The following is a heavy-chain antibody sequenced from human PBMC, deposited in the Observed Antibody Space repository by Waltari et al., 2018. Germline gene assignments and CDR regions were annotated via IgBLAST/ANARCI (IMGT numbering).Heavy chain of an antibody. D-gene: IGHD4-17*01. V-gene: IGHV4-61*01. Sequence: QVQLQESGPGLVKPSETLSLICSVPGVSVSSVTYHWGWVRQPPGKGLEWTGDISYSGSTNYNPSLKSRVTISVDTSKNQLSLNLSSVTAADTAVYYCARGHDYWNYYYMDVWGKGTTVTVSS. CDR2: ISYSGST. CDR1: GVSVSSVTYH. CDR3: ARGHDYWNYYYMDV. J-gene: IGHJ6*03.